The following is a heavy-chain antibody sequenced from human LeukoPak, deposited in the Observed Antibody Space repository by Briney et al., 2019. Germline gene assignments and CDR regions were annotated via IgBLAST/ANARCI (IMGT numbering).Heavy chain of an antibody. CDR2: INQDGSEK. V-gene: IGHV3-7*05. CDR1: GFTFSRYS. D-gene: IGHD6-19*01. CDR3: ARVIVVAGTFAWFDP. Sequence: GGSLRLSCAASGFTFSRYSMNWVRQAPGKGLEWVANINQDGSEKYYVDSVKGRFTISRDNAKKSLYLQINSLRAEDTAVYYCARVIVVAGTFAWFDPWGQGTLVTVSS. J-gene: IGHJ5*02.